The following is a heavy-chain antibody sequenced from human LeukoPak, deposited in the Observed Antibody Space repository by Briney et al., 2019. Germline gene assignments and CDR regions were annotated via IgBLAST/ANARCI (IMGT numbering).Heavy chain of an antibody. CDR1: GGSISSYY. J-gene: IGHJ5*02. D-gene: IGHD6-13*01. CDR2: IYYSGST. Sequence: SETLSLTCTVSGGSISSYYWSWIRQPPGKGLEWIGYIYYSGSTNYNPSLKGRVTISVDMSKNQFSLKLSSVTAADTAVYYCARGYFSSWYINWFDPWGQGTLVTVSS. CDR3: ARGYFSSWYINWFDP. V-gene: IGHV4-59*08.